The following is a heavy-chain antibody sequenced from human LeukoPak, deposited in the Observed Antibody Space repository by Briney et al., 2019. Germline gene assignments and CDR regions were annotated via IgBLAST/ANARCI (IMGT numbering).Heavy chain of an antibody. CDR1: GGSISSYY. J-gene: IGHJ4*02. D-gene: IGHD3-22*01. CDR2: IHTSGST. Sequence: PSETLSLTCTVSGGSISSYYWSWIRQPAGKGLEWIGRIHTSGSTNYSPSLKSRVTMSVDMSKNQFSLKLSSVTAADTAVYYCARDRYYYDSSARYFDYWGQGTLVTVSS. V-gene: IGHV4-4*07. CDR3: ARDRYYYDSSARYFDY.